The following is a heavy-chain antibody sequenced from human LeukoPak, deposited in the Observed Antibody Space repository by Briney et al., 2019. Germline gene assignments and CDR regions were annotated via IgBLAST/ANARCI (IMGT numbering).Heavy chain of an antibody. CDR2: ISAYNGNT. CDR1: GYTFTSYG. D-gene: IGHD3-22*01. J-gene: IGHJ6*02. Sequence: GASVKVSCKASGYTFTSYGISWVRQAPGQGLEWMGWISAYNGNTNYAQKLQGRVTMTTDTSTSTAYMELRSLRSDDTAVYYCARDHLSSVVVIYSIYYGMDVWGQGTLVTVSS. V-gene: IGHV1-18*01. CDR3: ARDHLSSVVVIYSIYYGMDV.